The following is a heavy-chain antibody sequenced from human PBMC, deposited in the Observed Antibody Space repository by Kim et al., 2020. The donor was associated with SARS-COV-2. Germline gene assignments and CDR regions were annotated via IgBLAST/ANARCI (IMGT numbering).Heavy chain of an antibody. CDR2: INHSGST. D-gene: IGHD3-9*01. CDR3: ARGDNLGNWFDP. V-gene: IGHV4-34*01. CDR1: GGSFSGYY. J-gene: IGHJ5*02. Sequence: SETLSLTCAVYGGSFSGYYWSWIRQPPGKGLEWIGEINHSGSTNYNPSLKSRVTISVDTSKNQFSLKLSSVTAADTAVYYCARGDNLGNWFDPWGQGTLVTVSS.